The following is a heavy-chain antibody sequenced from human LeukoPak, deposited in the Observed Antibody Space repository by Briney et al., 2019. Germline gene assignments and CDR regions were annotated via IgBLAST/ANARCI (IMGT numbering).Heavy chain of an antibody. CDR2: SNAGNGDT. CDR1: GYTFTNYA. CDR3: ARGARNCGSTSCYSYFDY. J-gene: IGHJ4*02. Sequence: ASVKVSCKASGYTFTNYAIHWVRQAPGQRLEWMGWSNAGNGDTKYSHKFQGRVTLTRDTSASTAYMELSSLRSEDMAMCYCARGARNCGSTSCYSYFDYWGQGSLVTVSS. V-gene: IGHV1-3*02. D-gene: IGHD2-2*01.